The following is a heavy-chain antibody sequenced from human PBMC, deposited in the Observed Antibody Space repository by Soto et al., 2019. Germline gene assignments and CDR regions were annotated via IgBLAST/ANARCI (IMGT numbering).Heavy chain of an antibody. J-gene: IGHJ4*02. D-gene: IGHD3-16*02. CDR3: ARSPGGLRLGELSFALDY. CDR1: GYTFTSYG. CDR2: ISAYNGNT. Sequence: ASVKVSCKASGYTFTSYGISWVRQAPGQGLEWMGWISAYNGNTNYAQKLQGRVTMTTDTSTSTAYTELRSLRSDDTAVYYCARSPGGLRLGELSFALDYWGQGTLVTVSS. V-gene: IGHV1-18*01.